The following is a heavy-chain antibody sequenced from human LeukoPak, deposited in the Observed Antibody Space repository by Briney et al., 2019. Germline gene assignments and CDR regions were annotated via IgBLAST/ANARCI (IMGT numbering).Heavy chain of an antibody. Sequence: SETLSLTCAVYGGSVSGYYGSWIRQPPGKGLEWIGEINHSGSTNYNPSLKSRVTISVDTSKNQFSLKLSSVTAADTAVYYCARLRDCSSTSCLYYFDYWGQGTLVTVSS. D-gene: IGHD2-2*01. CDR3: ARLRDCSSTSCLYYFDY. V-gene: IGHV4-34*01. CDR1: GGSVSGYY. CDR2: INHSGST. J-gene: IGHJ4*02.